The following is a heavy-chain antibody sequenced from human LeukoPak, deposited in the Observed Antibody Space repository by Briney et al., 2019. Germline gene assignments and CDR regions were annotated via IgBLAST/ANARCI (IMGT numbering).Heavy chain of an antibody. V-gene: IGHV4-59*08. Sequence: TSETLSLTCTVSGGSISSYYWSWIRQPPGKGLEWIGYIYYSGSTNYNPSLKSRVTISVDTSKNQFPLKLSSVTAADTAVYYCARHGRGDLYYFDYWGQGTLVTVSS. CDR3: ARHGRGDLYYFDY. D-gene: IGHD3-10*01. CDR2: IYYSGST. CDR1: GGSISSYY. J-gene: IGHJ4*02.